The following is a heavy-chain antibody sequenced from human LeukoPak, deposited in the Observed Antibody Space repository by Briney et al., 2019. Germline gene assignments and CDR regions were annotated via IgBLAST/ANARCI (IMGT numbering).Heavy chain of an antibody. CDR2: ISGSGGST. CDR1: GFTFSSYA. V-gene: IGHV3-23*01. D-gene: IGHD3-3*01. J-gene: IGHJ4*02. Sequence: GGSLRLSCAASGFTFSSYAMSWVRQAPGKGLEWISAISGSGGSTYYADSVKGRFTISRDNSKHTLYLQMNSLRAEDTAVYFCAKGPHYDFCSGYGDYWGQGTLVTVSS. CDR3: AKGPHYDFCSGYGDY.